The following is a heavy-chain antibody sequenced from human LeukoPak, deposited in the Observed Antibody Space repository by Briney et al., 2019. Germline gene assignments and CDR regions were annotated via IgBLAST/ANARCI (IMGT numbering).Heavy chain of an antibody. V-gene: IGHV4-59*01. D-gene: IGHD1-1*01. CDR2: IYYSGST. J-gene: IGHJ3*02. Sequence: SETLSLTCTASGGSISSYYWSWIRQPPGKGLEWIGYIYYSGSTNYNPSLKSRVTISVDTSKNQFSLKLSSVTAADTAVYYCARVDVEDAFDIWGQGTMVTVSS. CDR3: ARVDVEDAFDI. CDR1: GGSISSYY.